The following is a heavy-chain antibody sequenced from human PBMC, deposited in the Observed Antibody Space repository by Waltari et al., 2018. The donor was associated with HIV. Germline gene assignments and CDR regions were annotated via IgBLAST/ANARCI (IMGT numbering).Heavy chain of an antibody. CDR3: ARVQGYSYAVNWFDP. J-gene: IGHJ5*02. Sequence: EVQLVESGGGLVQPGGSLRLSCAASGFTFSSYWMHWVRQAPGKGLVWASRSNSDGSSTSYADSVKGRFTISRDNAKNTLYLQMNSLRAEDTAVYYCARVQGYSYAVNWFDPWGQGTLVTVSS. V-gene: IGHV3-74*01. CDR1: GFTFSSYW. D-gene: IGHD5-18*01. CDR2: SNSDGSST.